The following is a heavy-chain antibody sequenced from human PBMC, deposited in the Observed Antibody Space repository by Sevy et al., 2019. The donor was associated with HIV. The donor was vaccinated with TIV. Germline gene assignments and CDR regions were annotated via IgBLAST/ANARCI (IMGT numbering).Heavy chain of an antibody. CDR3: AKDSAYGVYRYYYESSGYYRSDAFDI. CDR2: ISGSGGST. Sequence: GGSLRLSCAASGFTFSSYAMSWVRQAPGKGLEWVSAISGSGGSTYYADPVKGRFTISRDNSKNTLYLQMNSLRAEDTAVYYCAKDSAYGVYRYYYESSGYYRSDAFDIWGQGTMVTVSS. CDR1: GFTFSSYA. V-gene: IGHV3-23*01. J-gene: IGHJ3*02. D-gene: IGHD3-22*01.